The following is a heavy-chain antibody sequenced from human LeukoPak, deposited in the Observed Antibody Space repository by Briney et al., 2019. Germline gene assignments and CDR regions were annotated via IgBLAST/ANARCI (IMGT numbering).Heavy chain of an antibody. V-gene: IGHV4-34*01. CDR1: GGSFSGFY. CDR2: INHSGST. J-gene: IGHJ3*02. D-gene: IGHD6-13*01. Sequence: SETLSLTCAVYGGSFSGFYWSWIRQPPGKGLEWIGEINHSGSTNYNPSLKSRVTISVDTSKNQFSLKLSSVTAADTAVYYCAASIAAAGRLGVFDIWGQGTMVTVSS. CDR3: AASIAAAGRLGVFDI.